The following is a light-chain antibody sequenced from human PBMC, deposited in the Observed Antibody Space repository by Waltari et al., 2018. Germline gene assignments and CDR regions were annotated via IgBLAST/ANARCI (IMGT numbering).Light chain of an antibody. V-gene: IGKV3-20*01. Sequence: EIVLTQSPGTLPLSPGERVTLSCSASQSVSSTYLAWYQQKPGQAPRLIISGAANRAAGIPDRFSGSGSGTVFTLTISRLEPEDFAVYYCQYSACSPPSTFGQGTKLEIK. CDR1: QSVSSTY. CDR2: GAA. J-gene: IGKJ2*02. CDR3: QYSACSPPST.